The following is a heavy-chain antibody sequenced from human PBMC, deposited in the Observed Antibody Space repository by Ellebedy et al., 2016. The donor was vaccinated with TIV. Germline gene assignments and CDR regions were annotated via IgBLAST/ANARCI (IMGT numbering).Heavy chain of an antibody. CDR3: ARDSPAYYNTRGLDS. V-gene: IGHV4-61*08. CDR1: GDFVTSGAYF. J-gene: IGHJ4*02. CDR2: ILYSGVT. Sequence: MPSETLSLTCTVSGDFVTSGAYFWTWIRQPPGQGLEWIGYILYSGVTSYNPSRMSRLTISVDTSKNQFSLNLDAVTAADTAVYYCARDSPAYYNTRGLDSWGQGILVTVSS. D-gene: IGHD3-22*01.